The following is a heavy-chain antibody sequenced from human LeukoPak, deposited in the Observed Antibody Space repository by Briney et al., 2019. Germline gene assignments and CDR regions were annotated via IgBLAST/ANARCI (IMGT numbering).Heavy chain of an antibody. D-gene: IGHD3-10*01. Sequence: SETLSLTCAVSGGSISSGGYYWSWIRQHPGKGLEWIGYIYYSGSTYYNPSLKSRVTISVDTSKNQFSLKLSSVTAADTAVYYCARGRGGYGSGSYDGYFDYWGQGTLVTVSS. CDR3: ARGRGGYGSGSYDGYFDY. CDR1: GGSISSGGYY. J-gene: IGHJ4*02. V-gene: IGHV4-31*11. CDR2: IYYSGST.